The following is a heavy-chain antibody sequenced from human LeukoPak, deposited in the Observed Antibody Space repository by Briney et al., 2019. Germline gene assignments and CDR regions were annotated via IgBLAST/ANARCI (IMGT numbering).Heavy chain of an antibody. V-gene: IGHV4-4*07. D-gene: IGHD1-26*01. CDR1: GGSISSYY. CDR2: IYNSGST. CDR3: ARVVGYYFDY. Sequence: PSETLSLTCTVSGGSISSYYWSWIRQPAGEGLEWIGRIYNSGSTNYNPSLKSRVTISVDTSKNQFSLKLSSVTAADTAVYYCARVVGYYFDYWGQGTLVTVSS. J-gene: IGHJ4*02.